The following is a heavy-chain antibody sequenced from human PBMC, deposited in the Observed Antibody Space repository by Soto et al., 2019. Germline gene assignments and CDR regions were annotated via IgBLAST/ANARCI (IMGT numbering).Heavy chain of an antibody. Sequence: EVQLVESGGGLVKPGGSLRLSCAASGFTFSSYSMNWVRQAPGKVLEWVSSISSSSSYIYYADSVKGRLTITRDNAKNSLYLQMNSLRAEDTAVYYCARDYSSSFPPPYYFDYRGQGTLVTVPS. CDR1: GFTFSSYS. CDR2: ISSSSSYI. V-gene: IGHV3-21*01. D-gene: IGHD6-6*01. J-gene: IGHJ4*02. CDR3: ARDYSSSFPPPYYFDY.